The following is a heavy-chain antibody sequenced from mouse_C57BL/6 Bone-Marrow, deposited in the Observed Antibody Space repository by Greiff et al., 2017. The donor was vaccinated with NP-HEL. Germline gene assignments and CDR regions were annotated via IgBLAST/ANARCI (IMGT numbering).Heavy chain of an antibody. CDR2: ISDGGSYT. D-gene: IGHD1-1*01. Sequence: EVQLQQSGGGLVKPEGSLKLSCAASGFTFSSYAMSWVRQTPEKRLEWVATISDGGSYTYYPDNVKGRFTISRDNAKNNLYLQMSHLKSEDTAMYYCARRGYGSSYWYFDVWGTGTTVTVSS. CDR3: ARRGYGSSYWYFDV. J-gene: IGHJ1*03. CDR1: GFTFSSYA. V-gene: IGHV5-4*03.